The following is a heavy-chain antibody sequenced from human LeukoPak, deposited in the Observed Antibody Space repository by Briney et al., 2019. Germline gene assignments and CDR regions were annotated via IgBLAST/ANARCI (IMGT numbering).Heavy chain of an antibody. CDR3: AKDLDYYASRSPSLDV. V-gene: IGHV3-66*01. Sequence: SGGSLRLSCAASGFTVSSNYMSWVRQAPGKWLEWVSVIYSGGNTDYADSVKGRFTISRDNSKNTLYLQMNSLRAEDTAVYYCAKDLDYYASRSPSLDVWGKGTTVTISS. CDR2: IYSGGNT. D-gene: IGHD3-10*01. J-gene: IGHJ6*04. CDR1: GFTVSSNY.